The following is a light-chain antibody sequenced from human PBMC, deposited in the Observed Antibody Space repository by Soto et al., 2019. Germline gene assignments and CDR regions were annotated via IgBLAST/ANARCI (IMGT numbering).Light chain of an antibody. V-gene: IGKV3-15*01. J-gene: IGKJ4*01. CDR1: QSVNYN. Sequence: EIVMTQSPATLSVSPGETATLSCRASQSVNYNLAWYQQKPGQGPRLLIYGAFTRATGIPARFSGSGSGTEFTLTISSLQSEDFAVYYCQQYKNWPPLTFGGGTKVEIE. CDR3: QQYKNWPPLT. CDR2: GAF.